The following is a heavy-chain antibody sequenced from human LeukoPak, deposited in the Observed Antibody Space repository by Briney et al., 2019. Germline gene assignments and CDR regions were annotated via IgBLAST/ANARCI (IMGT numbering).Heavy chain of an antibody. J-gene: IGHJ2*01. CDR2: ISSSSTYI. V-gene: IGHV3-21*01. D-gene: IGHD7-27*01. Sequence: PGGSLRLSCAASGFTFSNYDMNWVRQAPGKGLEWVSSISSSSTYIYYADSVKGRFTISRDNAKNSLYLQMNSLRAEDTAVYYCARVTVTGTYWYFDLWGRGTLVTVSS. CDR1: GFTFSNYD. CDR3: ARVTVTGTYWYFDL.